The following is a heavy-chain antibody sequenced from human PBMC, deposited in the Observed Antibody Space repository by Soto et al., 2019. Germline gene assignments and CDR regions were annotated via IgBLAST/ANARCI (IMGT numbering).Heavy chain of an antibody. CDR1: GDRFTGSY. D-gene: IGHD1-26*01. V-gene: IGHV1-2*02. CDR2: INPNSGDT. Sequence: GDRFTGSYGRWLRQAHGKGLEWMGWINPNSGDTYLAQRFQGRVTMNRDTSIGTAYMELRGLTSDDTAEYYCAKGGAIVAAGTRLYRNTATAVWGHRTTV. J-gene: IGHJ6*02. CDR3: AKGGAIVAAGTRLYRNTATAV.